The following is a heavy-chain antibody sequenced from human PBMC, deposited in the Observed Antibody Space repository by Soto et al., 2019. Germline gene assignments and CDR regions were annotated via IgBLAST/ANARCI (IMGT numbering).Heavy chain of an antibody. Sequence: GSLRLSCAASGFTFSSYWMHWVRQAPGKGLVWVSRINSDGSSTSYADSVKGRFTISRDNAKNTLYLQMNSLRAEDTAVYYCARGMAAAGNFDYWGQGTLVTSPQ. D-gene: IGHD6-13*01. J-gene: IGHJ4*02. CDR3: ARGMAAAGNFDY. CDR2: INSDGSST. V-gene: IGHV3-74*01. CDR1: GFTFSSYW.